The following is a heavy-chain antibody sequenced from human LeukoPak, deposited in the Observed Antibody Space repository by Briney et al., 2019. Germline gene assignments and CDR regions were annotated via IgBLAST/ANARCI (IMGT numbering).Heavy chain of an antibody. CDR2: IYENGGTT. Sequence: GGSLRLSCAASGFSFSDFGMGWVRQAPEKGLEFVSGIYENGGTTYYADSVKGRFSISRDNSKNTLYLQMDSLRGEDTAVYYCAKDFRIGYSAHFDYWGQGALVTVSS. CDR3: AKDFRIGYSAHFDY. V-gene: IGHV3-23*01. D-gene: IGHD2-21*01. J-gene: IGHJ4*02. CDR1: GFSFSDFG.